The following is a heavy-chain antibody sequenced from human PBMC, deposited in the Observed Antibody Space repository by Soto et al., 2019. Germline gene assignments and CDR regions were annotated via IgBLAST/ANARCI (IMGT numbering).Heavy chain of an antibody. V-gene: IGHV4-30-4*01. Sequence: PSETPSLTCTVSGGSISSGDYYWSWIRQPPGKGLEWIAYIYYSGSTYYNPSLKSRVTISVDTSKNQFSLKLSSVTAADTAVYYCARSRGYYPDYWGQGTLVTVSS. CDR1: GGSISSGDYY. CDR3: ARSRGYYPDY. CDR2: IYYSGST. J-gene: IGHJ4*02. D-gene: IGHD5-12*01.